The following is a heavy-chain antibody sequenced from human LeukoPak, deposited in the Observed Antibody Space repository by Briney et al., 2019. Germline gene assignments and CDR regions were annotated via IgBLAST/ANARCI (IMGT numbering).Heavy chain of an antibody. J-gene: IGHJ6*02. V-gene: IGHV3-21*01. CDR2: ISSSSSYI. CDR3: AREDTMVRGVIITYYGMDV. CDR1: GFTFSSYS. Sequence: GGSLRLSCAASGFTFSSYSMTSVRQAPGKGLEWVSSISSSSSYIYYPDSVKGRVTISRDNAKNSLYLQMNSLRAEDTAVDYCAREDTMVRGVIITYYGMDVWGQGATVTVSS. D-gene: IGHD3-10*01.